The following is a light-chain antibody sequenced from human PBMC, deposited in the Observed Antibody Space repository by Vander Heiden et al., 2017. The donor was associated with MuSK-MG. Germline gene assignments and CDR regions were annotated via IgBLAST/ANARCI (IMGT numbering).Light chain of an antibody. CDR3: LQYDSTPGT. J-gene: IGKJ1*01. V-gene: IGKV4-1*01. Sequence: DFVMTQSPDSLAVSLGERATINCKSSQSVLYSSNNKNYLAWYQQKPGQPPKLLIYWASTRESGVPERFSGSGSGTDFTLTISSLQAEDVAVYYCLQYDSTPGTFGQGTKVEIK. CDR1: QSVLYSSNNKNY. CDR2: WAS.